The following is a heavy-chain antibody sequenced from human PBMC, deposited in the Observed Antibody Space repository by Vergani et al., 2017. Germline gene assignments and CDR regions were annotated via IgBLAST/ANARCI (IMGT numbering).Heavy chain of an antibody. CDR2: TYYRSKWYN. V-gene: IGHV6-1*01. CDR1: GDSVASNSAA. CDR3: ARSTVGGYWVSSGLGSFDI. Sequence: QVQLQQSGPGLVKPSQTLSLTCAISGDSVASNSAAWNWIRQSPSRGLEWLGRTYYRSKWYNDYAVAVKSRITINPDTSKNTFSLQLNSVTPEDTAVYYCARSTVGGYWVSSGLGSFDIWGQGTMVTVSS. D-gene: IGHD3-22*01. J-gene: IGHJ3*02.